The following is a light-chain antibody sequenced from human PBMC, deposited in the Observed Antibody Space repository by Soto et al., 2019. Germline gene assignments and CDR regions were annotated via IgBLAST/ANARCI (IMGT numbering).Light chain of an antibody. CDR3: QSYDSSLSGSV. J-gene: IGLJ2*01. V-gene: IGLV1-40*01. CDR2: GNS. CDR1: SSNIGAGYD. Sequence: VLTQPPSVPGAPGQRVTISCTGSSSNIGAGYDVHWYQQLPGTAPKLLIYGNSNRPSGVPDRFSGSKSGTSASLAITGLQAEDEADYYCQSYDSSLSGSVFGGGTKVTVL.